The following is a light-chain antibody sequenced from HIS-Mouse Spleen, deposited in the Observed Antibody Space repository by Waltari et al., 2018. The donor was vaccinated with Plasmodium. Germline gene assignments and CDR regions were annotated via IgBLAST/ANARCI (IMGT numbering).Light chain of an antibody. CDR2: QDT. J-gene: IGLJ2*01. Sequence: SYELTQQPSVSVSPGQTASITCSGDKLGDKYACWYQQKPGQSPVLVIYQDTKRPSGIPERCSGSNSGNTATLTISGTQAMDEADYYCQAWDSSTVVFGGGTKLTVL. CDR3: QAWDSSTVV. V-gene: IGLV3-1*01. CDR1: KLGDKY.